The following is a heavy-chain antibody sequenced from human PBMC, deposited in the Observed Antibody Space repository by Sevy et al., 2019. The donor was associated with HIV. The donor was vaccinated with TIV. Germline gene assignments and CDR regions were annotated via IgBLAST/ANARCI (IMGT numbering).Heavy chain of an antibody. CDR1: GYTFTDYW. Sequence: ASVKVSCKASGYTFTDYWIHWVRQAPGQGLEWMGRIKPSGSAPNYARMFQDRITVTSDTSIATALLELNYLSSDDTAVYYCARTIVSGTMVDIDYWGQGTLFTVSS. CDR3: ARTIVSGTMVDIDY. D-gene: IGHD1-26*01. CDR2: IKPSGSAP. V-gene: IGHV1-2*06. J-gene: IGHJ4*02.